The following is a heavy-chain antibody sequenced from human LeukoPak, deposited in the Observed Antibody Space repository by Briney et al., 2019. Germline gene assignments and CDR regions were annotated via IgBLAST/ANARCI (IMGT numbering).Heavy chain of an antibody. J-gene: IGHJ6*04. CDR3: AREALVWGYYYYGMDV. Sequence: PSQPLSLTCTVSGGSISSGGYYWRWIRQHPGKGLEWIGYIYYSGSTYYNPSLKSRVTISVDTSKNQFSLKLSSVTAADTAVYYCAREALVWGYYYYGMDVWGKGTTVTVSS. D-gene: IGHD6-13*01. V-gene: IGHV4-31*03. CDR2: IYYSGST. CDR1: GGSISSGGYY.